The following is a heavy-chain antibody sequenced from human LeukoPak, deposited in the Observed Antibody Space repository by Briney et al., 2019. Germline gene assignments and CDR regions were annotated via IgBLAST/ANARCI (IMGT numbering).Heavy chain of an antibody. J-gene: IGHJ6*02. CDR3: ARVPVGATFYYGMDD. CDR2: IYYSGIT. D-gene: IGHD1-26*01. CDR1: GGSISSYY. V-gene: IGHV4-59*01. Sequence: PSETLSLTCIVSGGSISSYYWSWIRQPPGKGLEWLGYIYYSGITNYNPSLESRVTISVDTSKNKFSLKLSSVTAADTAVYYCARVPVGATFYYGMDDWGQGTTVTVSS.